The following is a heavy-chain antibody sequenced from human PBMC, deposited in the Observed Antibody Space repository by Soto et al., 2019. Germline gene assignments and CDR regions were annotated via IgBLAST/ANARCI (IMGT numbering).Heavy chain of an antibody. CDR3: AAGGGYRDYYYYMDV. CDR2: IIPIFGTA. V-gene: IGHV1-69*13. D-gene: IGHD5-12*01. J-gene: IGHJ6*03. Sequence: GASVKVSCKASGGTFSSYAISWVRQAPGQGLEWMGGIIPIFGTANYAQKFQGRVTITADESTSTAYMELSSLRSEDTAVYYCAAGGGYRDYYYYMDVWGKGTTVTVSS. CDR1: GGTFSSYA.